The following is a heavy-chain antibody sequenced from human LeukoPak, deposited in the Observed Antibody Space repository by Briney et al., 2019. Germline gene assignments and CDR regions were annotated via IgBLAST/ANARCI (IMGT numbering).Heavy chain of an antibody. CDR2: IYPGDSDT. CDR3: ARHGRSRPRNPDY. CDR1: GYSFTSYW. Sequence: GESLKISCKGSGYSFTSYWIGWVHQMPGRGLEWMGIIYPGDSDTRYSPSFQGQVTISADKSISTAYLQWSSLKASDTAMYYCARHGRSRPRNPDYWGQGTLVTVSS. J-gene: IGHJ4*02. D-gene: IGHD2-15*01. V-gene: IGHV5-51*07.